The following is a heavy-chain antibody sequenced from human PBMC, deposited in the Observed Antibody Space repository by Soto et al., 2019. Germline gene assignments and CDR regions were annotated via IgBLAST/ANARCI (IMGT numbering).Heavy chain of an antibody. CDR1: GFTFSSYA. CDR2: ISGSGGST. Sequence: GGSLRLSCAASGFTFSSYAMSWVRQAPGKGLEWVSAISGSGGSTYYADSVKGRFTISRDNSKNTLYLQMNSLRAEDTAVYYCAKLAGDDYYYYYGMDVCGQGTTVTVYS. CDR3: AKLAGDDYYYYYGMDV. V-gene: IGHV3-23*01. J-gene: IGHJ6*02. D-gene: IGHD6-19*01.